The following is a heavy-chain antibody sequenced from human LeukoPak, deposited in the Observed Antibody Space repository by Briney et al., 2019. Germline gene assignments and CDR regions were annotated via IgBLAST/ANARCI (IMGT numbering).Heavy chain of an antibody. V-gene: IGHV4-30-2*01. J-gene: IGHJ4*02. CDR3: ARRPGRGIYSSSWYPVVGYFDY. CDR2: IYHSGST. D-gene: IGHD6-13*01. Sequence: TSQTLSLTCTVSGGSISSGGYYWSWIRQPPGKGLEWIGYIYHSGSTYYNPSLKSRVTISVDRSKNQFSLKLSSVTAADTAVYYCARRPGRGIYSSSWYPVVGYFDYWGQGTLVTVSS. CDR1: GGSISSGGYY.